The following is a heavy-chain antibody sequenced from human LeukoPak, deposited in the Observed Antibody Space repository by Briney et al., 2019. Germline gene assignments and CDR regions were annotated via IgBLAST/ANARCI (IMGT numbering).Heavy chain of an antibody. D-gene: IGHD6-13*01. CDR2: ISGSGGST. CDR1: GFTFSNYD. Sequence: GGSLRLSCAASGFTFSNYDMSWVRQAPGKGLEWVSAISGSGGSTYYAESVKGRFTISRDNSKNTLYLQMNSLRAEDTALYYASGHGSSSYWGQGTLVAVSS. CDR3: SGHGSSSY. J-gene: IGHJ4*02. V-gene: IGHV3-23*01.